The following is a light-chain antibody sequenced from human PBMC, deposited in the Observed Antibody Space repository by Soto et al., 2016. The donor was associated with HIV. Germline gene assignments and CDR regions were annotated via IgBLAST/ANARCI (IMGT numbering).Light chain of an antibody. Sequence: DIQMTRSPSSLSASIGDRVTITCRASQDIKNDLGWYQQKAGKAPKRLIFAASSLQTGVPSRFSGSGSGTEFTLTISSLQPEDFAAYYCLQHNSYPRTFGQGTKVDVK. CDR1: QDIKND. J-gene: IGKJ1*01. CDR2: AAS. V-gene: IGKV1-17*01. CDR3: LQHNSYPRT.